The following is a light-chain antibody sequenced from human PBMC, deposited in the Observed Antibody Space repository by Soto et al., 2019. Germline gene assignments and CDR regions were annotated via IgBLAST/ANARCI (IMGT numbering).Light chain of an antibody. CDR1: SSDVGGYNY. J-gene: IGLJ2*01. CDR2: DVI. V-gene: IGLV2-11*01. CDR3: CSYAGSYSLV. Sequence: QSALTQPRSVSGSPGQSVTISCTGTSSDVGGYNYVSWYQQHPGKAPKLMIYDVIKRPSGVPDRFSGSRSANTASLTISGLRAEDEADYYCCSYAGSYSLVFGGGTKLTVL.